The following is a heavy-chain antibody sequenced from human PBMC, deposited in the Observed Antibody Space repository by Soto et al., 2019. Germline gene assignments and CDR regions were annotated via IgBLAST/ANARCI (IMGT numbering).Heavy chain of an antibody. J-gene: IGHJ6*02. CDR1: GYTFTGYY. CDR3: ARDVVYGDYPTDYYYGMDV. V-gene: IGHV1-2*04. Sequence: ASVKVSCKASGYTFTGYYMHWVRQAPGQGLEWMGWINPNSGGTNYAQKFQGWVTMTRETSIRTAYMELSRLRSDDTAVYYCARDVVYGDYPTDYYYGMDVWGQGTTVTVSS. CDR2: INPNSGGT. D-gene: IGHD4-17*01.